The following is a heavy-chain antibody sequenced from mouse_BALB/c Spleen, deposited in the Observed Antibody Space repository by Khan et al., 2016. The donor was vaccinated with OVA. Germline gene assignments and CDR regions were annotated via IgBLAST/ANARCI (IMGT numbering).Heavy chain of an antibody. CDR1: GFTFSSYT. CDR2: ISSGGTYT. V-gene: IGHV5-6-4*01. Sequence: EVMLVESGGGLVKPGGSLKLSCAASGFTFSSYTMSWVRQTPEKRLEWVATISSGGTYTYYVDSVEGRFTLSRDNAKNTLYLVMTSLKSEDTAIYYCTRGEGYYGNPYAIDFWGQGTSVTVSS. J-gene: IGHJ4*01. CDR3: TRGEGYYGNPYAIDF. D-gene: IGHD2-1*01.